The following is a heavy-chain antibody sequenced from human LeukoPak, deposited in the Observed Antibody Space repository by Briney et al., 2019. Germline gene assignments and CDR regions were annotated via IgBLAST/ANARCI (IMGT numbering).Heavy chain of an antibody. D-gene: IGHD2-2*01. CDR3: ARARYANAGYAFDI. CDR2: LSHSGSS. V-gene: IGHV4-59*02. Sequence: SGTLSLTCTVSGGSVSSYYWSWIRRPPGRGLEWIAYLSHSGSSDSNPSLTSRVTTLVDTSKNQFSLKLTSVTAADTAVYYCARARYANAGYAFDIWGHGTMVTVSS. CDR1: GGSVSSYY. J-gene: IGHJ3*02.